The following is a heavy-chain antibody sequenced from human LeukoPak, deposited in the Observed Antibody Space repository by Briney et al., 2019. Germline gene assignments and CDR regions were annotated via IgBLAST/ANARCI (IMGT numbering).Heavy chain of an antibody. CDR1: GFTFDDYG. Sequence: GSLRLSCAASGFTFDDYGMSWIRQPPGKGLEWIGEINHSGSTNYNPSLKSRVTISVDTSKNQFSLKLSSVTAADTAVYYCARRGRFRYCSSTSCYLNWFDPWGQGTLVTVSS. V-gene: IGHV4-34*01. D-gene: IGHD2-2*01. CDR3: ARRGRFRYCSSTSCYLNWFDP. J-gene: IGHJ5*02. CDR2: INHSGST.